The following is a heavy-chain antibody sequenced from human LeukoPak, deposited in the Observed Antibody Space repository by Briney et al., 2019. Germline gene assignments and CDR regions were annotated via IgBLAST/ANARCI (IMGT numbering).Heavy chain of an antibody. CDR1: GFSFGSYA. CDR2: ISGSGSHA. CDR3: GSGPVGTTVP. J-gene: IGHJ5*02. D-gene: IGHD1-1*01. Sequence: GGSLRLSCAASGFSFGSYAMGWTRQAPGQGLEWVSAISGSGSHANYAESVKGRFTISRDNSKNTLYLQMHSLIAADTAVYYCGSGPVGTTVPWGQGSLVTVSS. V-gene: IGHV3-23*01.